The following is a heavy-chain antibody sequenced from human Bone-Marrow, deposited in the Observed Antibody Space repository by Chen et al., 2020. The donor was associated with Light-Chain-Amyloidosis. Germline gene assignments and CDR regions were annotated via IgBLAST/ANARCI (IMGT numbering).Heavy chain of an antibody. CDR1: GSAFNYAW. CDR3: AKDYWGSADY. V-gene: IGHV3-7*03. D-gene: IGHD7-27*01. CDR2: INLNGSAK. J-gene: IGHJ4*02. Sequence: EVQLVESGGGLVQPGGSLRLSCVASGSAFNYAWMSWVRQSPGKGLEWVANINLNGSAKYYVDSMKDRFTISRDNAKNSGYLQMNSLRAEDTAVYYCAKDYWGSADYWGQGTLVTVSS.